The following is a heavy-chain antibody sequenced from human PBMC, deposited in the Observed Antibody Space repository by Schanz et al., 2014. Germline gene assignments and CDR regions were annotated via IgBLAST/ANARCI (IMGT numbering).Heavy chain of an antibody. CDR3: ARDRAYYYESSGDVGY. Sequence: QVQLVQSGAEVKKPGASVKVSCKASGYTLTAYYMHWVRQAPGQGLEWMGWINPDSGGTNYAQNFQGRVTMTSDTSISTAYMELSRLRSDDTAVYYCARDRAYYYESSGDVGYWGQGTLVTVSS. CDR1: GYTLTAYY. CDR2: INPDSGGT. D-gene: IGHD3-22*01. V-gene: IGHV1-2*02. J-gene: IGHJ4*02.